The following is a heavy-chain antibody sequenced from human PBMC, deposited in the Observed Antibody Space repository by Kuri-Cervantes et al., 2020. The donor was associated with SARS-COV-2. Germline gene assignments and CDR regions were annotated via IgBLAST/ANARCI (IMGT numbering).Heavy chain of an antibody. D-gene: IGHD2-21*01. CDR1: GGTFSSYA. CDR2: IIPILGIA. J-gene: IGHJ5*02. CDR3: ARTVHVIIVVDDWFDP. Sequence: SVKVSCKASGGTFSSYAISWVRQAPGQGLEWMGGIIPILGIANYAQRFQGRVTITADKSTSTAYMELTSLRSDDTAVYYCARTVHVIIVVDDWFDPWGQGTLVTVSS. V-gene: IGHV1-69*10.